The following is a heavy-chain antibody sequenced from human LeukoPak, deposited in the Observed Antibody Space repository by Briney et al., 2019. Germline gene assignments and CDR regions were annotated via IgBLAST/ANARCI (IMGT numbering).Heavy chain of an antibody. V-gene: IGHV4-34*01. J-gene: IGHJ4*02. CDR1: GGSFSGYY. CDR3: ARGGVATIGDFDY. D-gene: IGHD5-12*01. Sequence: SETLSLTCAVYGGSFSGYYWSWIRRPPGKGLEWIGEINHSGSTNYNPSLKSRVTISVDTSKNQFSLKLSSVTAADTAVYYCARGGVATIGDFDYWGQGTLVTVSS. CDR2: INHSGST.